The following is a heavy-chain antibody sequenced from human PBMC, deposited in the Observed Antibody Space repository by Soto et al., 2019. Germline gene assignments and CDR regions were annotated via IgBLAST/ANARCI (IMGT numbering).Heavy chain of an antibody. Sequence: PSDPLSLTCTVSGASDSDYNWNGIRQSPGKGLERIGYIYYTGLSSYNPSLKRRVTMSVDTSKNQFSLKMTSVTAADTAVYYFARWGHPPVKGYDIWGQGRMVNVSS. V-gene: IGHV4-59*02. D-gene: IGHD3-16*01. CDR1: GASDSDYN. CDR2: IYYTGLS. CDR3: ARWGHPPVKGYDI. J-gene: IGHJ3*02.